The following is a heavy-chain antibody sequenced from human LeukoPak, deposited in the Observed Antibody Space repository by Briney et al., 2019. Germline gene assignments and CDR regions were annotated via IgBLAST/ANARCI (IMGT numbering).Heavy chain of an antibody. CDR2: ILSDGSKE. D-gene: IGHD3-22*01. Sequence: GGSLRLSCAASGFTFSSYGMHWVRQAPGKGLEWVAVILSDGSKEFYTDSVKGRFTISRDNSKNTLYLQMNSLRAEDTAVYYCARVGSSSGYYYYYYYMDVWGKGTTITVSS. J-gene: IGHJ6*03. V-gene: IGHV3-33*01. CDR1: GFTFSSYG. CDR3: ARVGSSSGYYYYYYYMDV.